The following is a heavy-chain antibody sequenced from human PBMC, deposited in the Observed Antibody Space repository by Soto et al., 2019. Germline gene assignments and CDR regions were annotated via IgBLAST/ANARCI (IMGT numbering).Heavy chain of an antibody. D-gene: IGHD1-7*01. CDR1: RFSFSVYG. Sequence: QVQLVESGGGVVQPGRSLRLSCAASRFSFSVYGMHWVRQTPGKALEWVAAISYDGGNKHYADSVKGRFTVSRDNSNYTLYLQMNSLRGEQTAAYYCMNARNWNYADLEYWCQGNLVFVSS. J-gene: IGHJ4*02. V-gene: IGHV3-30*18. CDR3: MNARNWNYADLEY. CDR2: ISYDGGNK.